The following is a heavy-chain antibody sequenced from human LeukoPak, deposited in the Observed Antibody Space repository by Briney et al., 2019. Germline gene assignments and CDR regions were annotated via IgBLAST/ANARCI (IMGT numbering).Heavy chain of an antibody. CDR2: IKQDGNEK. D-gene: IGHD6-19*01. V-gene: IGHV3-7*01. J-gene: IGHJ3*02. CDR1: GFTFSSYW. Sequence: PGGSLRLSCAASGFTFSSYWMSWVRQAPGKGLEWVANIKQDGNEKYYVDSVKGRFTISRDNAKNSLYLQMNSLRAEDTAVYYCARVSLAQWLAIDAFDIWGQGTMVTVSS. CDR3: ARVSLAQWLAIDAFDI.